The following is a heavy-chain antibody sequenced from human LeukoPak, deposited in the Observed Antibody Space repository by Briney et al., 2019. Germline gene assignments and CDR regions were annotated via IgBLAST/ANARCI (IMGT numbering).Heavy chain of an antibody. CDR1: GYAFTSYD. V-gene: IGHV1-8*01. CDR2: MNPNSGNT. D-gene: IGHD6-13*01. J-gene: IGHJ4*02. Sequence: ASVKVSCKASGYAFTSYDINWVRQATGQGLEWMGWMNPNSGNTGYAQKFQGRVTMTRNTSISTAYMELSSLRSEDTAVYYCARGPQQLSPFDYWGQGTLVTVSS. CDR3: ARGPQQLSPFDY.